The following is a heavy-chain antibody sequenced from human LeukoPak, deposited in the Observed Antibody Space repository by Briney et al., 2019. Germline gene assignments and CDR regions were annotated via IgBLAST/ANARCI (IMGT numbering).Heavy chain of an antibody. CDR2: IYSGGST. D-gene: IGHD2-8*02. CDR1: GLNVSSNY. CDR3: ARRYCGLLDY. J-gene: IGHJ4*02. V-gene: IGHV3-53*01. Sequence: SGGSLRLSCAASGLNVSSNYMSWVRQAPGKGLEWVSVIYSGGSTFYADSVKGRFTISRDNSKNTLYLQMNSLRAEDTAVYYCARRYCGLLDYWGQGTLVTVSS.